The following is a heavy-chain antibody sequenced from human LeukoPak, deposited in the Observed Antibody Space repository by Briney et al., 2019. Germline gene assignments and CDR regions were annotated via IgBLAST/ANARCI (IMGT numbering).Heavy chain of an antibody. V-gene: IGHV3-20*04. J-gene: IGHJ4*02. CDR3: ARAPITSPFYFDY. CDR1: GFAFAEHG. D-gene: IGHD2-2*01. Sequence: GGSLRLSCTASGFAFAEHGMSWVRQVPGKGLEWVSGINWSGGSTGYADPLRGRFTISRDNAKNSLYLQMDSLRAEDTALYYCARAPITSPFYFDYWGQGTLDTVSS. CDR2: INWSGGST.